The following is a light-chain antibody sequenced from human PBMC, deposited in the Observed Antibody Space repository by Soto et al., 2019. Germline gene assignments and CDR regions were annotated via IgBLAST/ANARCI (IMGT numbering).Light chain of an antibody. Sequence: IQLTQSPSSLSASVGDRVTISCRTSQSVSKYLNWYQQKPGKAPKLLIYAASSLQSGVPSRFSGSGSGTEFTLTISSLQSEDFAVYYCQQYNNWPPWTFGQGTKVDIK. V-gene: IGKV1-39*01. J-gene: IGKJ1*01. CDR3: QQYNNWPPWT. CDR1: QSVSKY. CDR2: AAS.